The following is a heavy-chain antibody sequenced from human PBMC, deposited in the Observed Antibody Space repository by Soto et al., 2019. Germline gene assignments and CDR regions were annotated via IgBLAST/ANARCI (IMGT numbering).Heavy chain of an antibody. CDR3: VRDLSVTTKFDY. D-gene: IGHD4-17*01. CDR2: INGDGTTT. CDR1: GFTFSSYW. J-gene: IGHJ4*02. V-gene: IGHV3-74*01. Sequence: EVQLVESGGGLVQPGGSLRLSCAASGFTFSSYWMHWVRQAPGKGLVWVSRINGDGTTTGYADFVKGRFSISRDRAKTTLYLQMNSRRAEDTAVYYCVRDLSVTTKFDYWGQGTLVTVSS.